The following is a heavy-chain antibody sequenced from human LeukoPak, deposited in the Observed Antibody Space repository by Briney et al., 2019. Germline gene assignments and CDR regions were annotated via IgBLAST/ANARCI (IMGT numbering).Heavy chain of an antibody. CDR3: ARLGKISGYPT. Sequence: GGSLRLSCAASGFTFSSYAMSWVRQAPGKGLEWVSSISSSSSYIYYANSVKGRFTISRDNAKNSLYLQMNSLRAEDTAVYYCARLGKISGYPTWGQGTLVTVSS. V-gene: IGHV3-21*01. J-gene: IGHJ4*02. D-gene: IGHD3-22*01. CDR2: ISSSSSYI. CDR1: GFTFSSYA.